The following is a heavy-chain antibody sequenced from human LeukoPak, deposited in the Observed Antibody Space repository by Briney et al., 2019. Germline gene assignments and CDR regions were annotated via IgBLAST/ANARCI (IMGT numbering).Heavy chain of an antibody. CDR3: ARNYYDFWSGYYGPWFDP. J-gene: IGHJ5*02. CDR2: IYYSAST. CDR1: GFTFSSYT. D-gene: IGHD3-3*01. Sequence: PGGSLRLSCAASGFTFSSYTMNWVRQAPGKGLEWIASIYYSASTYYNPSLESRVTISVDTSKNQFSLNLSSVTAADTAVYYCARNYYDFWSGYYGPWFDPWGQGTLVTVSS. V-gene: IGHV4-59*05.